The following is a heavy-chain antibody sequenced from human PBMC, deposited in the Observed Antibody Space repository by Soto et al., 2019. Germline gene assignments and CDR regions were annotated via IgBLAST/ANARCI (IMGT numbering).Heavy chain of an antibody. D-gene: IGHD5-12*01. CDR2: ISAYNGNT. V-gene: IGHV1-18*01. CDR1: GYTFTSYG. CDR3: ARDRRRVEMATLYWYFDL. J-gene: IGHJ2*01. Sequence: QVQLVQSGAEVKKPGASVKVSCKASGYTFTSYGISWVRQAPGQGLEWMGWISAYNGNTNYAQKLKGRVTMTTHTSTSTAYMELRSLRSDDTAVYYCARDRRRVEMATLYWYFDLWGRGTLVTVSS.